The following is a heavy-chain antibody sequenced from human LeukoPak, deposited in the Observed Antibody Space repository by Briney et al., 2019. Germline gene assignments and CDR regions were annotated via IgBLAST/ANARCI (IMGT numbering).Heavy chain of an antibody. CDR3: AKASNYDFWSGYYTFDY. V-gene: IGHV3-9*01. D-gene: IGHD3-3*01. J-gene: IGHJ4*02. CDR1: GFTFDDYA. Sequence: PGRSLRLSCAASGFTFDDYAMHWVRQAPGKGPEWVSGISWNSGSIGYADSVKGRFTISRDNAKNSLYLQMNSLRAEDTALYYCAKASNYDFWSGYYTFDYWGQGTLVTVSS. CDR2: ISWNSGSI.